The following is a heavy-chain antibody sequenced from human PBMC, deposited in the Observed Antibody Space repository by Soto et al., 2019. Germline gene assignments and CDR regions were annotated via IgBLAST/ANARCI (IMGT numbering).Heavy chain of an antibody. V-gene: IGHV4-59*01. D-gene: IGHD3-9*01. CDR1: GGSISSYY. Sequence: TLSLTCTVSGGSISSYYWSWIRQPPGKGLEWIGYIYYSGSTNYNPSLKSRVTISVDTSKNQFSLKLSSVTAADAAVYYCARGQFNYDILTGYYSPRYFDYWGQGTLVTVSS. CDR2: IYYSGST. CDR3: ARGQFNYDILTGYYSPRYFDY. J-gene: IGHJ4*02.